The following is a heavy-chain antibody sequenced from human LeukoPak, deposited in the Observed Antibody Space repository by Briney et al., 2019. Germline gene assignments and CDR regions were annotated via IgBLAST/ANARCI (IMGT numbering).Heavy chain of an antibody. D-gene: IGHD6-19*01. CDR2: ISDGGGAT. Sequence: GGSLRLSCGASGFXFSSYAMTWVRQAPGKGLEWVSGISDGGGATYYADSVKGRFTLSRDNSKNTLYLQMNSLRADDTAVYYCAGAFSGWSPKFWGQGTLVTVSS. CDR1: GFXFSSYA. CDR3: AGAFSGWSPKF. V-gene: IGHV3-23*01. J-gene: IGHJ4*02.